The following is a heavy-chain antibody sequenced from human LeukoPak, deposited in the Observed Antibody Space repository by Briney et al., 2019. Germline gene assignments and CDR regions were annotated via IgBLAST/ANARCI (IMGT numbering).Heavy chain of an antibody. D-gene: IGHD3-9*01. V-gene: IGHV4-4*07. CDR3: ARMRYYDILTGYSNSYYFDY. Sequence: SETLSLTCTVSGGSISSYYWSWIRQPAGKGLEWIGRIYTSGSTNYNPSLKSRVTMSVDTSKSQFSLKLSSVTAADTAVYYCARMRYYDILTGYSNSYYFDYWGQGTLVTVSS. CDR2: IYTSGST. J-gene: IGHJ4*02. CDR1: GGSISSYY.